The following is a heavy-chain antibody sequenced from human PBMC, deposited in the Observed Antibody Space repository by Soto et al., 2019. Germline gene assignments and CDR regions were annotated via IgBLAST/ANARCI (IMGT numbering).Heavy chain of an antibody. CDR1: GGSISSYY. D-gene: IGHD6-13*01. CDR2: IYYSGRT. J-gene: IGHJ3*02. V-gene: IGHV4-59*01. CDR3: AREGYSSRWYACGAFDS. Sequence: QVQLQESGPGLVKPSETLSLTCTVSGGSISSYYWSWIRQPPGKGLEWIGYIYYSGRTNYNPSLKSRVTMSIETSKNQCSLKLSSVTAADRAVYYCAREGYSSRWYACGAFDSWGQGTMVTVSS.